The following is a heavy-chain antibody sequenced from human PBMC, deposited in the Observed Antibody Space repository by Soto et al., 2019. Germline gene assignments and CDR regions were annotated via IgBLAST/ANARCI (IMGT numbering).Heavy chain of an antibody. Sequence: EVQLVESGGGLVKPGGSLRLSCAASGFTFSSYSMNWVRQAPGKGLEWVSSISRSSSYIYYADSVKGRFTISRDNAKNSLYLQMNSLRAEDTAVYYCASSTAGFDPWGQGTLVTVSS. CDR1: GFTFSSYS. V-gene: IGHV3-21*01. CDR3: ASSTAGFDP. CDR2: ISRSSSYI. J-gene: IGHJ5*02.